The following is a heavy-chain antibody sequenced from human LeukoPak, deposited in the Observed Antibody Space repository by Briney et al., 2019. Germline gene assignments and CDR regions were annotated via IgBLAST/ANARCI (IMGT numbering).Heavy chain of an antibody. Sequence: GGSLRLSCAASGFTFSSYDMHWVRQAPGKGLEWVAVISHDGNDRYYADSVKGRFTVSRDHSKSTLYLQMNSLRAEDTAVYYCAKGSIRGTTELIDYWGQGTPVTVSS. CDR3: AKGSIRGTTELIDY. V-gene: IGHV3-30*18. J-gene: IGHJ4*02. CDR2: ISHDGNDR. D-gene: IGHD6-6*01. CDR1: GFTFSSYD.